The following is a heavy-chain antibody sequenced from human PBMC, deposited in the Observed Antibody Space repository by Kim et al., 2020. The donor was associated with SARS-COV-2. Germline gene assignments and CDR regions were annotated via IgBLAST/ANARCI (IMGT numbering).Heavy chain of an antibody. CDR2: IYYSGST. CDR1: GGSISSGGYY. V-gene: IGHV4-31*03. J-gene: IGHJ4*02. CDR3: AREGYVHTGYSSSPLYYFDY. Sequence: SETLSLTCTVSGGSISSGGYYWSWIRQHPGKGLEWIGYIYYSGSTYYNPSLKSRVTISVDTSKNQFSLKLSSVTAADTAVYYCAREGYVHTGYSSSPLYYFDYWGQGTLVTVSS. D-gene: IGHD6-19*01.